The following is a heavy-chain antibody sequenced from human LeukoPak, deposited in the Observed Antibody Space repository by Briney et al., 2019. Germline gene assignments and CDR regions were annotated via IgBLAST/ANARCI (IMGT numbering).Heavy chain of an antibody. CDR3: ARKGCTGDCYRFDP. J-gene: IGHJ5*02. CDR2: IVVGSGNT. D-gene: IGHD2-21*02. Sequence: TSVKVSCKASGFTFTSSAMQWVRQARGQRLEWIGWIVVGSGNTNYAQKFQERVTITRDMSTSTAYMELSSLRSEDTAVYYCARKGCTGDCYRFDPWGQGTLVTVSS. CDR1: GFTFTSSA. V-gene: IGHV1-58*02.